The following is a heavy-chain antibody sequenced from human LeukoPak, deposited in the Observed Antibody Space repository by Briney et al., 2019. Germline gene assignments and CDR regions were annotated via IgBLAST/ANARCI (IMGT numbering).Heavy chain of an antibody. V-gene: IGHV3-23*01. CDR2: ISGSGGST. Sequence: HPGESLRLSCAASGFTFSSYAMSWVRQAPGKGLEWVSAISGSGGSTYYADSVKGRFTISRDNSKNTLYLQMNSLRAEDTAVYYCASHRRVGYYDSSGYLAYWGQGTLVTVSS. CDR3: ASHRRVGYYDSSGYLAY. D-gene: IGHD3-22*01. CDR1: GFTFSSYA. J-gene: IGHJ4*02.